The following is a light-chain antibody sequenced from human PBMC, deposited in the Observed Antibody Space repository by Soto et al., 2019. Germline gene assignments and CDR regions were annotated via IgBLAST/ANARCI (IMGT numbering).Light chain of an antibody. CDR3: ISYTSGNFYG. CDR2: GVS. V-gene: IGLV2-14*03. J-gene: IGLJ1*01. Sequence: QSVLTQPASVSGSPGQSITLSCTGTSSDVGAYNYVSWYQQHPGKAPKLVVYGVSNRPSGVSNRFSGSKSGNTASLTISGVQAEDEADYYCISYTSGNFYGFGTGTKVTVL. CDR1: SSDVGAYNY.